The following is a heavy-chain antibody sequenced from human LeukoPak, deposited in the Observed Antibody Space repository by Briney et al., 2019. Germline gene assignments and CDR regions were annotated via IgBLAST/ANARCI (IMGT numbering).Heavy chain of an antibody. Sequence: GGSLRLSCAASGFTFSSYAMHWVRQAPGKGLEWVAVISYDGSNKYYADSVKGRFTISRDNSKNTLYLQMNSLRAEDTAVYYCARDRGFLEWSFAMDVWGKGTTVTVSS. CDR2: ISYDGSNK. CDR3: ARDRGFLEWSFAMDV. J-gene: IGHJ6*03. V-gene: IGHV3-30-3*01. D-gene: IGHD3-3*01. CDR1: GFTFSSYA.